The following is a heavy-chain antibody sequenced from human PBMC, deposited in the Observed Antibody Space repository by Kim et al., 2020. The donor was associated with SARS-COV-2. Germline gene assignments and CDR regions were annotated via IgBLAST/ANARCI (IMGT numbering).Heavy chain of an antibody. CDR3: ARDRNFRAYSTPTDY. CDR1: GGSISSSSYY. V-gene: IGHV4-39*07. CDR2: IYYSGST. D-gene: IGHD2-21*01. J-gene: IGHJ4*02. Sequence: SETLSLTCTVSGGSISSSSYYWGWIRQPPGKGLEWIGSIYYSGSTYYNPSLKSRVTISVDTSKNQFSLKLSSVTAADTAVYYCARDRNFRAYSTPTDYWGQGTLVTVSS.